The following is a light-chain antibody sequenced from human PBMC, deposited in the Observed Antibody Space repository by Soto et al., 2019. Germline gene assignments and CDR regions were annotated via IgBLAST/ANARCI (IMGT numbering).Light chain of an antibody. CDR3: QQSYISPQT. CDR1: QTIMTY. Sequence: DIQMTQSPSSLSASVGDEVTITCRASQTIMTYLNWYQLKPGKPPRLLIYAASSLQSGVPSRFSGSGSGTDFTLTISSLQPEDFATYSCQQSYISPQTFGRGTKVEIK. V-gene: IGKV1-39*01. CDR2: AAS. J-gene: IGKJ1*01.